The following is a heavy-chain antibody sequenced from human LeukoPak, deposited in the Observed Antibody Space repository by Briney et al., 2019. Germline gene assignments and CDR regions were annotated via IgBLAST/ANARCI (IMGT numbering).Heavy chain of an antibody. V-gene: IGHV4-34*01. CDR1: GGSFSGYY. Sequence: SETLSLTCAVYGGSFSGYYWSWIRQPPGKGLEWIGEINHSGSTNYNPSPKSRVTISVDTSKNQFSLKLSSVTAADAAVYYCARVWELSDAFDIWGQGTMVTVSS. D-gene: IGHD1-26*01. CDR2: INHSGST. CDR3: ARVWELSDAFDI. J-gene: IGHJ3*02.